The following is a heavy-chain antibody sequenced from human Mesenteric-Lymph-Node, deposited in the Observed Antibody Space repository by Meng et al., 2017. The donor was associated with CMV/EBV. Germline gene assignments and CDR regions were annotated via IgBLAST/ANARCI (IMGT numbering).Heavy chain of an antibody. CDR3: ARDSSSTAIDY. CDR1: GFTVSSKY. J-gene: IGHJ4*02. V-gene: IGHV3-66*01. CDR2: IYSGGST. D-gene: IGHD6-6*01. Sequence: LSCAASGFTVSSKYLSWVRQAPGKGLEWVSIIYSGGSTYYADSVKGRFTISRDNSKNTLYLQMNSLRGEDTAVYYCARDSSSTAIDYWGQGTLVTVSS.